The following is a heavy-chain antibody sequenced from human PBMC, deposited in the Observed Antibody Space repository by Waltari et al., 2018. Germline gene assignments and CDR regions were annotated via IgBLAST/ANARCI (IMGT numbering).Heavy chain of an antibody. CDR1: GGSFSGYY. CDR2: INHSGST. V-gene: IGHV4-34*01. Sequence: QVQLQQWGAGLLKPSETLSLTCAVYGGSFSGYYLSWIRQPPGKGLEWIGEINHSGSTNYNPSLKRRVTISVATSKNQFSLKLSSVTAADTAVYYCARGRVTTNAVYYYYYYGMDVWGQGTTVTVSS. J-gene: IGHJ6*02. CDR3: ARGRVTTNAVYYYYYYGMDV. D-gene: IGHD4-4*01.